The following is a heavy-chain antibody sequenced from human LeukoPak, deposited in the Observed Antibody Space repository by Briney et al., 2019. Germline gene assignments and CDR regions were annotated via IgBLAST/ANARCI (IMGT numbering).Heavy chain of an antibody. CDR3: ARDLPGYYYGSGSYPNWFDP. J-gene: IGHJ5*02. V-gene: IGHV1-18*04. D-gene: IGHD3-10*01. Sequence: ASVKVSRKASGYTFTGYYMHWVRQAPGQGLEWMGWISAYNGNTNYAQKLQGRVTMTTDTSTSTAYMELRSLRSDDTAVYYCARDLPGYYYGSGSYPNWFDPWGQGTLVTVSS. CDR2: ISAYNGNT. CDR1: GYTFTGYY.